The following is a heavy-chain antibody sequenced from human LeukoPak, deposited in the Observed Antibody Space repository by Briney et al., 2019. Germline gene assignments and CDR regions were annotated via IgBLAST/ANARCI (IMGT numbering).Heavy chain of an antibody. D-gene: IGHD3-22*01. CDR3: ARHVVGGYYNRHDY. CDR1: GGSFSGYY. CDR2: INHSGST. V-gene: IGHV4-34*01. J-gene: IGHJ4*02. Sequence: SETLSLTCAVYGGSFSGYYWSWIRQPPGKGLERIGEINHSGSTNYNPSLKSRVTISVDTSKNQFSLKLSSVTAADTAVYYCARHVVGGYYNRHDYWGQGTLVTVSS.